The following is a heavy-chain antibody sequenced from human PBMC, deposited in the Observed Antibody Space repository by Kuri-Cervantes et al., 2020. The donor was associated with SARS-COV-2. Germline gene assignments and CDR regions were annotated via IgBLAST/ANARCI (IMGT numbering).Heavy chain of an antibody. V-gene: IGHV1-18*04. J-gene: IGHJ6*02. CDR3: ARVCGGDCADNYYYYSGMDV. D-gene: IGHD2-21*02. CDR1: GYTFTRYG. CDR2: ISIKQGDT. Sequence: ASVKVSCKPSGYTFTRYGISWLRQAPGQGLEWMGWISIKQGDTNYAQKFQGRVTMTTDTSTSTAYMELRSLRSDGTAVYYCARVCGGDCADNYYYYSGMDVWGQGTTVTVSS.